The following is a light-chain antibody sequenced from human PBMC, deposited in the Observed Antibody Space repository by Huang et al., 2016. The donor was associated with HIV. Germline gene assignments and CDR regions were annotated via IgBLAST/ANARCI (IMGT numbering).Light chain of an antibody. J-gene: IGKJ1*01. Sequence: DIQMTQSPSTLSASVGDRVTITCRASQSISIWLAWYQQKPGKTPKLLISKTSNLEDAVPSRFSGSGSGTEFTLTISSLQPDDFATYYCQQYSIYPWTFSQGTKMEVK. V-gene: IGKV1-5*03. CDR2: KTS. CDR1: QSISIW. CDR3: QQYSIYPWT.